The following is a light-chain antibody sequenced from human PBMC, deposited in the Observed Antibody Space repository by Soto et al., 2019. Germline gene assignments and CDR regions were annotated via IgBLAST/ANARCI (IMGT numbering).Light chain of an antibody. J-gene: IGKJ1*01. Sequence: DIQMTQSPSSLSASVGDRVTITCRASQSISSYLNWYQQKPGKAPKLLIYAASSLQSGVPSRFSGSGSGTDFTLTISSLQPEDFATYYCQQSYRTPPTFGQGNKLEIK. CDR1: QSISSY. CDR2: AAS. CDR3: QQSYRTPPT. V-gene: IGKV1-39*01.